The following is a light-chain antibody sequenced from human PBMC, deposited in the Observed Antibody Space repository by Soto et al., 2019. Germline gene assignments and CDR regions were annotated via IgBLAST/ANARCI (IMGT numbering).Light chain of an antibody. CDR2: DSY. V-gene: IGKV1-5*01. CDR1: QSVNNW. CDR3: RHYNTFST. Sequence: DVQMTQSPSTLSASVGDSVTITCRASQSVNNWLAWYQQKPGKAPRLLIFDSYKLEIGVPSRISGSGSGTAFILTISSLQADDFATDYCRHYNTFSTFGQGTKVEIK. J-gene: IGKJ1*01.